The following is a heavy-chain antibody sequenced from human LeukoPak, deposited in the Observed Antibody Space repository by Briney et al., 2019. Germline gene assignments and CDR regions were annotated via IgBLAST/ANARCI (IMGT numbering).Heavy chain of an antibody. Sequence: GGSLRLSCAASGFTFSSYAMSWVRQAPGKGLEWVSAISGSGGNTYYADSVKGRFTISRDNSKNTLYLQMNSLRAEDTAVYYCAKVSDDFWSGYPYWGQGTLVTVSS. CDR3: AKVSDDFWSGYPY. D-gene: IGHD3-3*01. CDR1: GFTFSSYA. J-gene: IGHJ4*02. V-gene: IGHV3-23*01. CDR2: ISGSGGNT.